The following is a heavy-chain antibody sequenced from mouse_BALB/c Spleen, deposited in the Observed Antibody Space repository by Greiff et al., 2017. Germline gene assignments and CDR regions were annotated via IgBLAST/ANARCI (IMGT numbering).Heavy chain of an antibody. Sequence: QVQLQQSGAELVKPGASVKLSCKASGYTFTSYYMYWVKQRPGQGLEWIGEINPSNGGTNFNEKFKSKATLTVDKSSSTAYMQLSSLTSEDSAVYYCTRRSTMNPTGGFDVWGAGTTVTVSS. CDR2: INPSNGGT. CDR1: GYTFTSYY. D-gene: IGHD2-4*01. J-gene: IGHJ1*01. V-gene: IGHV1S81*02. CDR3: TRRSTMNPTGGFDV.